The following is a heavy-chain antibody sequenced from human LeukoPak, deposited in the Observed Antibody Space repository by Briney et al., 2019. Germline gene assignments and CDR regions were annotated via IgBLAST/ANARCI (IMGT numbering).Heavy chain of an antibody. CDR3: ARDSSITGTTPDAFDI. D-gene: IGHD1-20*01. J-gene: IGHJ3*02. V-gene: IGHV3-9*01. Sequence: GGSLRLSCAASGFTFDDYAMHWVRQAPGKGLEWVSGISWNSGNIGYADSVKGRFTISRDNAKNTLYLQMSSLRAEDTAVYYCARDSSITGTTPDAFDIWGQGTMVTVSS. CDR2: ISWNSGNI. CDR1: GFTFDDYA.